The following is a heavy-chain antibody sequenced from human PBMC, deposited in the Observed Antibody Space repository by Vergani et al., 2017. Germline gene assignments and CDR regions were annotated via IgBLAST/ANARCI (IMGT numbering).Heavy chain of an antibody. CDR1: VYTLSRYS. CDR3: AKDTLEALYLDY. J-gene: IGHJ4*02. D-gene: IGHD5-24*01. Sequence: QVQLVHSGSELKKPGASVKVSCKASVYTLSRYSIYWVRQAPGQGLEWMGWINTKTGHPAYAQGFRGRFVFSLDTSVNTADLQINNLKSEDTAVYYCAKDTLEALYLDYWGQATLVTVPS. V-gene: IGHV7-4-1*02. CDR2: INTKTGHP.